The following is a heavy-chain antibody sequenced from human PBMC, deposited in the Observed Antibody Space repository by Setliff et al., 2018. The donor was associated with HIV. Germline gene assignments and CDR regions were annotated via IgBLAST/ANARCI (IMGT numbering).Heavy chain of an antibody. D-gene: IGHD3-10*01. V-gene: IGHV3-66*01. J-gene: IGHJ3*02. CDR3: ARDSVRGASWYPGGFDI. Sequence: HPGGSLRLSCEASGFSVTDNYMGWVRQAPGKGLEWVALMYKGGETYYADFVKGRFTIARDNSKNTVSLQMTNLGTGDTAVYYCARDSVRGASWYPGGFDIWGQGAMVTVSS. CDR2: MYKGGET. CDR1: GFSVTDNY.